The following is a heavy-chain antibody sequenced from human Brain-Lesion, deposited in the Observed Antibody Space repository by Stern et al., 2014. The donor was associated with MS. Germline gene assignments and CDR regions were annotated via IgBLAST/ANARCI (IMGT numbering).Heavy chain of an antibody. D-gene: IGHD3-10*01. CDR2: IYYRGST. CDR1: GGSISSSSYY. CDR3: AKLWLGELPESPFDY. V-gene: IGHV4-39*01. J-gene: IGHJ4*02. Sequence: VQLVESGPGLVKPSETLSLTCTVSGGSISSSSYYWGWIRQPPGKGLEWIGSIYYRGSTYYNPSLKSRVTISMDPSKNQFSLRLGSVTAADTAVYFCAKLWLGELPESPFDYWGQGTLVTVSS.